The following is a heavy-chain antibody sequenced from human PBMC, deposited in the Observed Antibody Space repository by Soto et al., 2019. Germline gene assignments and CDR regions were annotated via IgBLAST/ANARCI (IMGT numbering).Heavy chain of an antibody. J-gene: IGHJ6*02. V-gene: IGHV3-33*01. D-gene: IGHD1-20*01. CDR3: ARAGYNWNPRIYHYYGMDV. CDR2: IWYDGSNK. Sequence: PGGSLRLSCAASGFTFSSYGMHWVRQAPGKGLEWVAVIWYDGSNKYYADSVKGRFTISRDNSKNTLYLQMNSLRAEDTAVYYCARAGYNWNPRIYHYYGMDVWGQGTTVTVSS. CDR1: GFTFSSYG.